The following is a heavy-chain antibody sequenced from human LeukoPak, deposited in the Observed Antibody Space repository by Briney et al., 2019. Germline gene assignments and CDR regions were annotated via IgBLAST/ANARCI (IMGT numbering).Heavy chain of an antibody. CDR3: TTDMDV. CDR2: IKSKTDGGTT. J-gene: IGHJ6*03. Sequence: ETLSLTCAVSGYSISSGYYWGWVRQAPGKGLEWVGRIKSKTDGGTTDYAAPVKGRFTISRDDSKNTLYLQMNSLKTEDTAVYYCTTDMDVWGKGTTVTVSS. CDR1: GYSISSGYY. V-gene: IGHV3-15*01.